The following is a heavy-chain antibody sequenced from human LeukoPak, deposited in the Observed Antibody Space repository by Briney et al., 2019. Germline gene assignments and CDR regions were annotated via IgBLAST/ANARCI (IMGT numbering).Heavy chain of an antibody. J-gene: IGHJ4*02. CDR2: ISNDGSNK. CDR3: AKDYQRALAPDY. V-gene: IGHV3-30*18. D-gene: IGHD2-2*01. Sequence: GGSLRLSCAASGFTFSSYGMHWVRQAPGKGLEWVAVISNDGSNKYHADSVKGRFTISRDNSKNTLYLQMNSLRAEDTAVYYCAKDYQRALAPDYWGQGTLVTVSS. CDR1: GFTFSSYG.